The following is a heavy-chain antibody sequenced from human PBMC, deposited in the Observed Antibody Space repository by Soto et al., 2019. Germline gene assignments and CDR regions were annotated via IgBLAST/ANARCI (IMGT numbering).Heavy chain of an antibody. Sequence: PGGSLRLSCAASGFSFSSYGMHWVRQAPGKGLEWVAVISYDGSNKYYADSVKGRFTISRDNSKNTLYLQMNSLRAEDTAVYYCAKAMRDGYKPPDYWGQGTLVTVSS. CDR3: AKAMRDGYKPPDY. CDR2: ISYDGSNK. D-gene: IGHD5-12*01. V-gene: IGHV3-30*18. J-gene: IGHJ4*02. CDR1: GFSFSSYG.